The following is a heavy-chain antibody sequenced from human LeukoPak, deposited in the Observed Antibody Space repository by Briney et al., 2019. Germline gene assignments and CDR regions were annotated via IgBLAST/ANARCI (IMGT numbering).Heavy chain of an antibody. J-gene: IGHJ6*03. Sequence: PGGSLRLSWAAFGFTFSSYGMHWVRQAPGKGLEWVAVIWYDGSNKYYADSVKGRFTISRDNSKNTLYLQMNSLRAEDTAVYYWAKGRYYYDSSGYYSEYYMDVWGKGTTVTV. CDR2: IWYDGSNK. CDR1: GFTFSSYG. CDR3: AKGRYYYDSSGYYSEYYMDV. D-gene: IGHD3-22*01. V-gene: IGHV3-33*06.